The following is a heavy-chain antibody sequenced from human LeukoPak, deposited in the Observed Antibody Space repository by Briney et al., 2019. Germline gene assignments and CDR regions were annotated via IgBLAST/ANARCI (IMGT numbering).Heavy chain of an antibody. Sequence: SETLSLTCTVSGGSISSYYYSWIRQPPGKGLEWIGYLSYSGSTNYNPSLKSRVTISLDTSKNQFSLNLRSVTAADTAVYYCVRHVSGDYGWLDVWGQGTTVTVSS. CDR3: VRHVSGDYGWLDV. D-gene: IGHD4-17*01. J-gene: IGHJ6*02. CDR1: GGSISSYY. V-gene: IGHV4-59*08. CDR2: LSYSGST.